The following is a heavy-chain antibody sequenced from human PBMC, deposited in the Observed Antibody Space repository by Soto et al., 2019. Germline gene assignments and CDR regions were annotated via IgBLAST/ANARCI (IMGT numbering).Heavy chain of an antibody. J-gene: IGHJ3*02. Sequence: GASVKVSCKVSGYTLTDLSMQWVRQAQEKGLEWMGGFDPEDGETIYAQKFQGRVTMTEDTSTDTAYMELSSLRSEDTAVYYCATDRGGVVVKTDAFDIWGQGTMVTVSS. D-gene: IGHD3-22*01. CDR1: GYTLTDLS. V-gene: IGHV1-24*01. CDR2: FDPEDGET. CDR3: ATDRGGVVVKTDAFDI.